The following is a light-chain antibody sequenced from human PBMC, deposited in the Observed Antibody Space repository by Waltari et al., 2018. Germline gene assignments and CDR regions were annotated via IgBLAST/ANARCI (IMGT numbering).Light chain of an antibody. Sequence: DIQMTQSPPALSASVGDRVSITCRSSQSISNYLNWYQQRPGKAPKLLIYSASSLQPRVPSRFSGSGVGTHFTLTISSLQPEDFATYFCQQSHSSPWTFGLGTKVEIK. J-gene: IGKJ1*01. V-gene: IGKV1-39*01. CDR3: QQSHSSPWT. CDR1: QSISNY. CDR2: SAS.